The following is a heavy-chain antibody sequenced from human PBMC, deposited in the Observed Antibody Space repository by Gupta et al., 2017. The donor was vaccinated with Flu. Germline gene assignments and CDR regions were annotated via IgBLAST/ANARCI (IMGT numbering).Heavy chain of an antibody. J-gene: IGHJ4*02. V-gene: IGHV5-51*01. Sequence: EVQLVQSGAEVKTPGESLKISCEASGYSFTTSWIGWVRQMPGKGLEWMGIIFPGDSDTTYSPSFQGQVTISADRSLTTAYLQWSSLKASDTAIYYCARRPDSTAWFDYWGQGTVVTVSS. D-gene: IGHD6-19*01. CDR3: ARRPDSTAWFDY. CDR1: GYSFTTSW. CDR2: IFPGDSDT.